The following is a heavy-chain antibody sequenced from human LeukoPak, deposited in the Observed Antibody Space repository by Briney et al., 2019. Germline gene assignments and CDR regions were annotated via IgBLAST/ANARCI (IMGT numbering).Heavy chain of an antibody. CDR2: INPNSGGT. CDR1: GYTFAGYY. D-gene: IGHD4-17*01. Sequence: GSVKVSCKAPGYTFAGYYMHWVRQAPGQGLEWMGWINPNSGGTNYAQKFQGRVSMTRDTSISTAYMELSRLRSDDTAVYYCAYSPTVTTGFDYWGQGTLVTVSS. V-gene: IGHV1-2*02. CDR3: AYSPTVTTGFDY. J-gene: IGHJ4*02.